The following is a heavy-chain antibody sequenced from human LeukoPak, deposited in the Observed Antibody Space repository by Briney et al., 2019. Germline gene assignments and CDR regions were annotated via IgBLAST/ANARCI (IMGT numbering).Heavy chain of an antibody. CDR1: GYTFTSYG. Sequence: GASVKVSCKASGYTFTSYGISWVRQAPGQGLEWMGWISAYNGNTNYAQKLQGRVTMTTDTSTSTAYMELSSLRSEDTAVYYCARVSAMVRGVIISYYMDVWGKGTTVTISS. CDR3: ARVSAMVRGVIISYYMDV. J-gene: IGHJ6*03. V-gene: IGHV1-18*01. D-gene: IGHD3-10*01. CDR2: ISAYNGNT.